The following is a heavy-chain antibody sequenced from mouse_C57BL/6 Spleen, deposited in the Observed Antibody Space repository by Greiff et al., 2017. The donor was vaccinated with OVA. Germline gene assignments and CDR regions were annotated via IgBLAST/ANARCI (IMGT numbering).Heavy chain of an antibody. CDR2: IWSGGST. Sequence: QVQLKESGPGLVQPSQSLSITCTVSGFSLTSYGVHWVRQSPGKGLEWLGVIWSGGSTDYNAAFISRLSISKDNSKSQVFFKMNSRQADDTAIYYWVRPDSNYVVWFAFWGRGTLGTVSA. CDR1: GFSLTSYG. CDR3: VRPDSNYVVWFAF. D-gene: IGHD2-5*01. V-gene: IGHV2-2*01. J-gene: IGHJ3*01.